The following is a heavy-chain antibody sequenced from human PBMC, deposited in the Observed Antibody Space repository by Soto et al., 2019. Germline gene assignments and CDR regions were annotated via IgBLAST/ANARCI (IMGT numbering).Heavy chain of an antibody. CDR3: EKVKNDILTGYYKHFDY. J-gene: IGHJ4*02. Sequence: EVQLLESGGGLVQPGGSLRLSCAASGFTFSSYAMSWVRQAPGKGLEWVSAISGSGGSTYYADSVKGRFTISRDNSKNTLYLPMNSLRAEDTAVYYCEKVKNDILTGYYKHFDYWGQGTLVTVSS. CDR1: GFTFSSYA. V-gene: IGHV3-23*01. CDR2: ISGSGGST. D-gene: IGHD3-9*01.